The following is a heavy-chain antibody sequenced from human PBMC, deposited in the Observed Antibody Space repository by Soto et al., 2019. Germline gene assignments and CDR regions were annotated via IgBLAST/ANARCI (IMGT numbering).Heavy chain of an antibody. CDR1: GGSISSYY. CDR2: IYYSGST. CDR3: ARGRNTAMVRGLDY. J-gene: IGHJ4*02. V-gene: IGHV4-59*01. D-gene: IGHD5-18*01. Sequence: PSETLSLTCTVSGGSISSYYWSWIRQPPGKGLEWIGYIYYSGSTNYNPSLKSRVTISVDTSKTQFSLKLSSVTAADTAVYYCARGRNTAMVRGLDYWGQGTLVTVS.